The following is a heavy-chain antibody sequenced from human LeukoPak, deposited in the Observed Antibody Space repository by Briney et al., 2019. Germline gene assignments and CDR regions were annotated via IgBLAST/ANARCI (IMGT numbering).Heavy chain of an antibody. V-gene: IGHV1-69*13. CDR2: IIPIFGTA. D-gene: IGHD3-22*01. J-gene: IGHJ6*03. CDR1: GYTFTSYG. Sequence: SVKVSCKASGYTFTSYGISWVRQAPGQGLEWMGGIIPIFGTANYAQKIQGRVTITADESTSTAYMELSSLRSEDTAVYYCARVHYYDSGVPGNNYYYYYMDVWGTGTTVTISS. CDR3: ARVHYYDSGVPGNNYYYYYMDV.